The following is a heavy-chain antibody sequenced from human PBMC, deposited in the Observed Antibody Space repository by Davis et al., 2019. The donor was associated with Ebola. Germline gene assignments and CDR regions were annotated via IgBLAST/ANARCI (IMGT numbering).Heavy chain of an antibody. CDR1: GFTFSSYG. V-gene: IGHV3-33*06. CDR2: IWYDGSNK. J-gene: IGHJ6*02. CDR3: AKDKNGMDV. Sequence: GESLKISCAASGFTFSSYGMHWVRQAPGKGLEWVAVIWYDGSNKYYADSVKGRFTIPRDNSKNTLYLQMNSLRAEDTAVYYCAKDKNGMDVWGQGTTVTVSS.